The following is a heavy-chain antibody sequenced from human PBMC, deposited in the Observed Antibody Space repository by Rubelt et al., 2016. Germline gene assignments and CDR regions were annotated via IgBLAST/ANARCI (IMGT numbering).Heavy chain of an antibody. J-gene: IGHJ3*02. D-gene: IGHD6-19*01. CDR2: INHSGST. CDR1: GGSFSGYY. CDR3: ASQSSSGWYAFDI. V-gene: IGHV4-34*01. Sequence: VLLQQWGAGLLKPSETLSLTCAVYGGSFSGYYWSWIRQPPGKGLEWIGEINHSGSTNYNPSLKSRVTISVDTSKNQFPLKLSSVTAADTAVYYCASQSSSGWYAFDIWGQGTMVTVSS.